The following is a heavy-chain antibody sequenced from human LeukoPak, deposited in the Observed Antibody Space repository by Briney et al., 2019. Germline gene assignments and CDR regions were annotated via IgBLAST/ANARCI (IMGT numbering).Heavy chain of an antibody. D-gene: IGHD2/OR15-2a*01. CDR2: ISSSSTYT. CDR1: GFTFSDSY. CDR3: ARTQNWYYFDY. V-gene: IGHV3-11*03. Sequence: GGSLRLSCAASGFTFSDSYMSWIRQAPGKGLEWVSYISSSSTYTEYTGSVKGRFTISRDNAKNSLYLQMNSLRAEDTAVYYCARTQNWYYFDYWGQGTLVTVSS. J-gene: IGHJ4*02.